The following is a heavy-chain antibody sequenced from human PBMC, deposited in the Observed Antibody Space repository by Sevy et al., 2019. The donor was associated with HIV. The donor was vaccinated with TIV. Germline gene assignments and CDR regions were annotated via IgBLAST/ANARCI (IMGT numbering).Heavy chain of an antibody. V-gene: IGHV1-24*01. CDR1: GYTLSEFS. J-gene: IGHJ4*02. D-gene: IGHD3-22*01. CDR2: FDPEDGET. Sequence: ASVKVSCKVSGYTLSEFSMHWVRQAPAKGLEWMGSFDPEDGETIYAQNFQGRITMTEDTSTDTAYMELSSLRSEDTAVFYCAVTKDYFDSSGSPFDYWGPGTLVTVSS. CDR3: AVTKDYFDSSGSPFDY.